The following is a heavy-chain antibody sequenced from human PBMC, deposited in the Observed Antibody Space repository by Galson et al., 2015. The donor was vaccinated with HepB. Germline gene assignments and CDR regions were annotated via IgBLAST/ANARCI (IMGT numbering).Heavy chain of an antibody. J-gene: IGHJ4*02. CDR2: ISSSSSTI. CDR3: AREPGCGPWCPIYYDFWSGYYDPFDY. D-gene: IGHD3-3*01. Sequence: SLRLSCAASGFTFSSYSMNWVRQAPGKGLEWVSYISSSSSTIYYADSVKGRFTISRDNAKNSLYLQMNSLRAEDTAVYYCAREPGCGPWCPIYYDFWSGYYDPFDYWGQGTLVTVSS. V-gene: IGHV3-48*01. CDR1: GFTFSSYS.